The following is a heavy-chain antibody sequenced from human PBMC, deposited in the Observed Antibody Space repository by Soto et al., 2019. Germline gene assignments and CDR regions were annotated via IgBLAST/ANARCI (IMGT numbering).Heavy chain of an antibody. CDR1: GFTFSSYS. D-gene: IGHD2-2*01. Sequence: GGSLRLSCAASGFTFSSYSMNWVRQAPGKGLEWVSSISSSSSYIYYADSVKGRFTISRDNARNSLYLQMNSLRAEDTAVYYCARFYKTAAAMIGVGPTYGMDVWGQGTTVTVSS. J-gene: IGHJ6*02. CDR2: ISSSSSYI. V-gene: IGHV3-21*01. CDR3: ARFYKTAAAMIGVGPTYGMDV.